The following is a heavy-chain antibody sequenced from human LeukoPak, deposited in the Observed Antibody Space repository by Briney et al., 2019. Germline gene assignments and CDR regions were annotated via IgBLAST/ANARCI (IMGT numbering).Heavy chain of an antibody. V-gene: IGHV1-18*04. CDR2: ISAYNGNT. CDR3: ARFFTIGCSGGSCYEPGADY. D-gene: IGHD2-15*01. J-gene: IGHJ4*02. CDR1: GYTFTGYY. Sequence: ASVKVSCKASGYTFTGYYMHWVRQAPGQGLEWMGWISAYNGNTNYAQKLQGRVTMTTDTSTSTAYMELRSLRSDDTAVYYCARFFTIGCSGGSCYEPGADYWGQGTLVTVSS.